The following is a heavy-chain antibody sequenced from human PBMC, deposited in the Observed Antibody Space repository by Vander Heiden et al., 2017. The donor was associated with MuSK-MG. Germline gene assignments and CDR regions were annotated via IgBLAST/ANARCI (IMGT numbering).Heavy chain of an antibody. CDR1: GVSFTNDY. V-gene: IGHV4-34*01. J-gene: IGHJ5*02. Sequence: QVQLKQWGAGLLKPSETLSLTCGVYGVSFTNDYWTWIRQPPGKGLEWIGEMFYSDSPNYNPSFKSRFTISVDTSKKQFSLNLRSVTAADTAVYYCARGTGGNGENWFDPWGQGTLVTVSS. CDR3: ARGTGGNGENWFDP. CDR2: MFYSDSP. D-gene: IGHD1-1*01.